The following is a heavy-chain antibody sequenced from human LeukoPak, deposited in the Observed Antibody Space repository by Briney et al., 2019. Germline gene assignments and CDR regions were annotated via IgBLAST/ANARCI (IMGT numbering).Heavy chain of an antibody. Sequence: ASVKVSCKASGYTFTSYYMHWVRQAPGQGLEWMGWINPNSGGTNYAQKFQGRVTMTRDTSISTAYMELSRLRSDNTAVYYCARERYCSGGSCYSVSMDVWGKGTTVTVSS. J-gene: IGHJ6*04. CDR2: INPNSGGT. D-gene: IGHD2-15*01. CDR1: GYTFTSYY. V-gene: IGHV1-2*02. CDR3: ARERYCSGGSCYSVSMDV.